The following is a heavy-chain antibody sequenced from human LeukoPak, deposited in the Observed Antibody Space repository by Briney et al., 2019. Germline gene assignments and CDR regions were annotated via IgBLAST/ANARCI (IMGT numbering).Heavy chain of an antibody. D-gene: IGHD6-19*01. CDR3: ASRSPSVAGYYFGY. Sequence: GGSLRLSCAASGFTFSSYSMNWVRQAPGKGLEWVSSISSSSSYIYYADSVKGRFTIYRDNAKNSLYLQMNSLRAEDTAVYYCASRSPSVAGYYFGYWGQGTLLTVSS. V-gene: IGHV3-21*01. CDR1: GFTFSSYS. CDR2: ISSSSSYI. J-gene: IGHJ4*02.